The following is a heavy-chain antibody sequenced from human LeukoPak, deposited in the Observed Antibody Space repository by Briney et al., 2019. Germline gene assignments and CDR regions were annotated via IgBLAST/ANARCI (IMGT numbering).Heavy chain of an antibody. D-gene: IGHD3-9*01. CDR1: GGSISSHY. CDR3: ARRAGMNYDILTGYYTVYYFDY. CDR2: IYYSGST. Sequence: TASETLSLTCTVSGGSISSHYWSWIRQPPGKGLEWIGYIYYSGSTNYNPSLKSRVTISVDTSKNQFSLKLSSVTAADTAVYYCARRAGMNYDILTGYYTVYYFDYWGQGTLVTVSS. J-gene: IGHJ4*02. V-gene: IGHV4-59*11.